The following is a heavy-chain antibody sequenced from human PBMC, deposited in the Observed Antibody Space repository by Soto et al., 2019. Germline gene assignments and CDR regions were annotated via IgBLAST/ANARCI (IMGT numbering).Heavy chain of an antibody. D-gene: IGHD3-10*01. J-gene: IGHJ4*02. Sequence: QVQLVESGGGVVQPGRSLRLSCAASGFTFSSYGMHWVRQAPGKGLEWVAVIWYDGSNKYYADSVKGRFTISRDNSKNTLDLQMNGLRAEDTAVYYCARGVIGAMVRGGLDYWGQGTLVTVSS. CDR2: IWYDGSNK. CDR1: GFTFSSYG. CDR3: ARGVIGAMVRGGLDY. V-gene: IGHV3-33*01.